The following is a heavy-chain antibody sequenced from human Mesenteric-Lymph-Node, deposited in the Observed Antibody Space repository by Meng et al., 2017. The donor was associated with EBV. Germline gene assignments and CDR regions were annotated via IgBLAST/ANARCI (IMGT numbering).Heavy chain of an antibody. V-gene: IGHV4-34*01. D-gene: IGHD4-23*01. CDR3: ARHQRWLKSEGGFNY. Sequence: QVTLPKWGAGLLQPSAILSLACAVYGGSFSGYYWSWIRQPPGKGLEWIGEINHSGSTNYNPSLKSRVTISVDTSKNQFSLKLRSVTAADTAVYYCARHQRWLKSEGGFNYWGQGTLVTVSS. CDR2: INHSGST. CDR1: GGSFSGYY. J-gene: IGHJ4*02.